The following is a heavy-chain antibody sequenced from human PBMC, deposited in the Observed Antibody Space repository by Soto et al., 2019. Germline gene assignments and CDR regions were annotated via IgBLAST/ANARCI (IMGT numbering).Heavy chain of an antibody. CDR3: ARLTVVSTYFFDY. V-gene: IGHV4-30-2*01. CDR1: GDSISSGGYS. Sequence: SETLSLTCAVSGDSISSGGYSWSCIRQPPGKGLEWIGYVFQIGSTSYNPSLKSRVSISVDTSKNQFSLDLKSVTATDTAVYFCARLTVVSTYFFDYWGQGALVTVSS. J-gene: IGHJ4*02. CDR2: VFQIGST. D-gene: IGHD1-26*01.